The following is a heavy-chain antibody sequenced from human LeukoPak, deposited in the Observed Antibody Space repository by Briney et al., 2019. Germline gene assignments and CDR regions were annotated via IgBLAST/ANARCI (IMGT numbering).Heavy chain of an antibody. V-gene: IGHV3-9*01. CDR2: ISWNSGSI. CDR3: ARDGATYYYGSGRTNWFDP. CDR1: GFTFDDYA. D-gene: IGHD3-10*01. Sequence: GGSLRLSCAASGFTFDDYAMHWVRQAPGKGLEWVSGISWNSGSIGYADSVKGRFTISRDNAKNSLYLQMNSLRAEDTAVYYCARDGATYYYGSGRTNWFDPWGQGTLVTVSS. J-gene: IGHJ5*02.